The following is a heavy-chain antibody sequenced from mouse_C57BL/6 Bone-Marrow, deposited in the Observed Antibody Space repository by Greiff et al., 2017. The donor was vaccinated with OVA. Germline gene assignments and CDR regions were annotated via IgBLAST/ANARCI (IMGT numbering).Heavy chain of an antibody. CDR2: ISNGGGST. D-gene: IGHD2-2*01. CDR3: ARGGVTPPFDY. Sequence: EVQGVESGGGLVQPGGSLKLSCAASGFTFSDYYMYWVRQTPEKRLEWVAYISNGGGSTYYPDTVKGRFTISRDNAKNTLYLQMSSLKSEDSAMYYCARGGVTPPFDYGGQGTTLTVSA. CDR1: GFTFSDYY. V-gene: IGHV5-12*01. J-gene: IGHJ2*01.